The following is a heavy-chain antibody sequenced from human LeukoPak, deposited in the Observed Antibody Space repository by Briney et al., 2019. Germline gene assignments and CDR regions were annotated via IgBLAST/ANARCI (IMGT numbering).Heavy chain of an antibody. V-gene: IGHV1-46*01. CDR1: GYTFPSYF. D-gene: IGHD6-6*01. CDR3: ARTAARRFDY. Sequence: TSVKVSCKASGYTFPSYFMHWVRQAPGQGLEWMGIINPTGGSTTYAQKFQGRVTMTRDTSTSTVYMELSSLRSDDTAVYYCARTAARRFDYWGQGTLVTVSS. CDR2: INPTGGST. J-gene: IGHJ4*02.